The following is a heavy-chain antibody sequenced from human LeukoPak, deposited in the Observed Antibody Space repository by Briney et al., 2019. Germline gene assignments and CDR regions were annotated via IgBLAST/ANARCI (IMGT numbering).Heavy chain of an antibody. J-gene: IGHJ3*02. CDR1: GFTFSIYW. V-gene: IGHV3-7*01. D-gene: IGHD3-10*01. CDR3: AREGSVAFNI. CDR2: IKEDGSEM. Sequence: PGGSLRLSCAASGFTFSIYWMSWVRQAPGKGLEWVANIKEDGSEMYYVDSVKGRFTISRDNSKNTLYLQMNSLRAQDTAVFYCAREGSVAFNIWGQGTMVTVSS.